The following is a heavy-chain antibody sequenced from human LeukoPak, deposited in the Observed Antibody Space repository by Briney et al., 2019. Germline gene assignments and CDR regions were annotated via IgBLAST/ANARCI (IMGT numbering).Heavy chain of an antibody. J-gene: IGHJ6*02. CDR3: TTVLVRSNYYYYGMDV. V-gene: IGHV3-15*01. CDR2: IKSKFDGETT. D-gene: IGHD2/OR15-2a*01. Sequence: GGYLRLSCATSGFTFSDAWMTWVRQGPGKGLEWVGRIKSKFDGETTNYAAPVRGRFTISRDDSKNTVYLQINSLKTEDTAVYYCTTVLVRSNYYYYGMDVWGQGTTVTVSS. CDR1: GFTFSDAW.